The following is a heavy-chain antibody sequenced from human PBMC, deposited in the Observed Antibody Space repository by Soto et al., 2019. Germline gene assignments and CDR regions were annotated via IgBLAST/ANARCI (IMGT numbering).Heavy chain of an antibody. CDR2: IYSGGST. CDR3: ARSRKFTSWYFNY. J-gene: IGHJ4*02. V-gene: IGHV3-66*01. CDR1: GFTVSSNY. Sequence: HPGGSLRLSCAASGFTVSSNYMSWVRQAPGKGLEWVSVIYSGGSTYYADSVKGRFTISRDNSKNTLYLQMNSLRAEDTAVYYCARSRKFTSWYFNYWGQGTLVTVSS. D-gene: IGHD2-2*01.